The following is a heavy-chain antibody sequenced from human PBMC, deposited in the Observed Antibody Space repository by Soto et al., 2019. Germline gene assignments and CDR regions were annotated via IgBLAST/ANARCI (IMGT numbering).Heavy chain of an antibody. CDR1: GGSISSSNW. CDR3: ARAAMGGSSWPFDY. J-gene: IGHJ4*02. D-gene: IGHD6-13*01. V-gene: IGHV4-4*02. Sequence: QVQLQESGPGLVKPSGTLSLTCAVSGGSISSSNWWSWVRQPPGKGLEWIGEIYHSGSTNYNPSRKRPVPIAVDKSKTQFSLQLSSVTAADTAVYYCARAAMGGSSWPFDYWGQGTLVTVSS. CDR2: IYHSGST.